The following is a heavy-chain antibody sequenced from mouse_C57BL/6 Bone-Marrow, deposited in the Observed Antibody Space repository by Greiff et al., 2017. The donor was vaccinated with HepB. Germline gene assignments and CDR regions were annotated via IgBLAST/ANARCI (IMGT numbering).Heavy chain of an antibody. CDR1: GFTFTDYY. D-gene: IGHD1-1*01. CDR2: IGNKANGYTK. J-gene: IGHJ1*03. Sequence: EVKLVESGGGLLQPGGSLSLSCAASGFTFTDYYMSWVRQPPGKALEWVGFIGNKANGYTKEYSASVKGRFTISRDTSQSILYLQMNALRAEDSATYYCARYNTTGGYFDVWGKGTPVTVSA. V-gene: IGHV7-3*01. CDR3: ARYNTTGGYFDV.